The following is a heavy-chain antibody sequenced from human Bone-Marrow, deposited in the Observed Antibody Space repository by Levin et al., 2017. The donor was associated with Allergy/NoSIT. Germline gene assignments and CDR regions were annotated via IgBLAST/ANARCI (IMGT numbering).Heavy chain of an antibody. Sequence: ASVKVSCKASGYTFTSYDINWVRQATGQGLEWMGWMNPNSGNTGYAQKFQGRVTMTRNTSISTAYMELSSLRSEDTAVYYCAKGVVPAAISDPEDYYYYYYGMDVWGQGTTVTVSS. D-gene: IGHD2-2*02. CDR3: AKGVVPAAISDPEDYYYYYYGMDV. CDR1: GYTFTSYD. J-gene: IGHJ6*02. CDR2: MNPNSGNT. V-gene: IGHV1-8*01.